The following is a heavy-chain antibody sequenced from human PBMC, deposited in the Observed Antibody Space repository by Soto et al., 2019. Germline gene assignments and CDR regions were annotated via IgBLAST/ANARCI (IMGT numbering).Heavy chain of an antibody. J-gene: IGHJ4*02. D-gene: IGHD2-15*01. Sequence: GESLKISCKGSGYSFTSYWIGWVRQMPGKGLEWMGIIYPGDSDTRYSPSFQGHVTISADKSISTAYLQWSSLKASDTAMYYNARHSCSGGSCYLIDYWGQGTLVTVSS. CDR1: GYSFTSYW. CDR3: ARHSCSGGSCYLIDY. CDR2: IYPGDSDT. V-gene: IGHV5-51*01.